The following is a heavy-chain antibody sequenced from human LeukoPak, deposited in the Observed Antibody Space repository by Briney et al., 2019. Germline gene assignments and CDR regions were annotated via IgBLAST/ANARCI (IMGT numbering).Heavy chain of an antibody. Sequence: GGSLRLSCAASGFPFSSDAMSWVRQAPGKGLEWVSSLSSSGADTYYADSVKGRFTSSRDNSKNTLYLQMRSLRVEDTAVYYCAKGSRSTVTTSYFDHWGQGTLVTVSS. J-gene: IGHJ4*02. CDR3: AKGSRSTVTTSYFDH. CDR2: LSSSGADT. CDR1: GFPFSSDA. D-gene: IGHD4-17*01. V-gene: IGHV3-23*01.